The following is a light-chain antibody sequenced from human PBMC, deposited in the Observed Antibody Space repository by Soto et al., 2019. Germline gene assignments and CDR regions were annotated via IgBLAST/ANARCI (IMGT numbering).Light chain of an antibody. V-gene: IGKV3-20*01. J-gene: IGKJ5*01. CDR2: GAS. CDR1: QSVSSSY. CDR3: QQYAGPPTT. Sequence: EIVLTQSPGTLSLSPGEGATLSCRASQSVSSSYIAWYQQRPGQTPSLLIYGASTRATGIPDRFSGSGSGTHFTLTISRLEPGDFAVYFCQQYAGPPTTFGQGTRLEIK.